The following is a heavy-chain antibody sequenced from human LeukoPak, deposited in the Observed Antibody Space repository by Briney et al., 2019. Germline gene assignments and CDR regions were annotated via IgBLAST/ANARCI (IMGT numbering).Heavy chain of an antibody. Sequence: PSETLSLTCTVSGGSISSYYWSWIRQPPGKGLEWIGYIYYTGSTNYNPSLKSRVTMSVDTSKNQFSLIVISVTAADTAVYYCARVAIAARGYYFDYWGQGTLVTVSS. J-gene: IGHJ4*02. CDR2: IYYTGST. V-gene: IGHV4-59*01. CDR3: ARVAIAARGYYFDY. CDR1: GGSISSYY. D-gene: IGHD6-6*01.